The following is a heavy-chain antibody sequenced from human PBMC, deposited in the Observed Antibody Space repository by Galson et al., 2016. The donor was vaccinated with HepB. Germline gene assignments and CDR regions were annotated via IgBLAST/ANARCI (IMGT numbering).Heavy chain of an antibody. D-gene: IGHD6-25*01. J-gene: IGHJ6*04. V-gene: IGHV3-74*01. Sequence: SLRLSCAASGFTFSNYWMHWVRQGPGKGLVWVSRIKSDGSYTNYADSVKGRFTISRDSAKNTLYLQMNSLRAEDTALYYCAKDIGSGTSYYFYAMDVWGKWATFTVSS. CDR1: GFTFSNYW. CDR3: AKDIGSGTSYYFYAMDV. CDR2: IKSDGSYT.